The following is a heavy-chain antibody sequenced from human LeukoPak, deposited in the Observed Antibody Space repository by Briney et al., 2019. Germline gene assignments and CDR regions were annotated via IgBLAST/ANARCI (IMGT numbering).Heavy chain of an antibody. CDR3: ARGDVTAAPYFDH. Sequence: SETLSLTCAVYGGSFSGYYWSWIRQPPGKGLEWIGEINHSGSTNYNPSLKSRVTISVDTSKNQFSLKLSSVTAADTAVYYCARGDVTAAPYFDHWGQGTLVTVSS. V-gene: IGHV4-34*01. J-gene: IGHJ4*02. CDR2: INHSGST. CDR1: GGSFSGYY. D-gene: IGHD2-21*02.